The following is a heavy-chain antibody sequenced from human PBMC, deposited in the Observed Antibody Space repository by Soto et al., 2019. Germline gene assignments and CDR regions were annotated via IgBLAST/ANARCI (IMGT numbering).Heavy chain of an antibody. CDR1: GFTFSSYA. J-gene: IGHJ4*02. V-gene: IGHV3-23*01. CDR3: AKVDYYDSSGHKTSPFDY. CDR2: ISGSGGST. Sequence: GGSLRLSCAASGFTFSSYAMSWVRQALGKGLEWVSAISGSGGSTYYADSVKGRFTISRDNSKNTLYLQMNSLRAEDTAVYYCAKVDYYDSSGHKTSPFDYWGQGTLVTVSS. D-gene: IGHD3-22*01.